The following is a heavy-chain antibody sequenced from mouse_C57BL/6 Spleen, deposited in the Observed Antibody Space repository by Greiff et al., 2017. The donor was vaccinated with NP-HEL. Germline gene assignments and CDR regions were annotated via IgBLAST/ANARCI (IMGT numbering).Heavy chain of an antibody. D-gene: IGHD2-2*01. J-gene: IGHJ3*01. Sequence: VQLQQSGAELVKPGASVKLSCKASGYTFTEYTIHWVKQRSGQGLEWIGWFYPGSGSIKYNEKFKDKATLTADKSSSTVYMERSRLTSEDSAVYFGARRGEGRTSYYGYDWAWFAYWGQGTLVTVSA. CDR1: GYTFTEYT. CDR3: ARRGEGRTSYYGYDWAWFAY. CDR2: FYPGSGSI. V-gene: IGHV1-62-2*01.